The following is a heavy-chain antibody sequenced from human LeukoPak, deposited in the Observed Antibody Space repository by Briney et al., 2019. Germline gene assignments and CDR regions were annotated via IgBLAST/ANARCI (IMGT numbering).Heavy chain of an antibody. CDR1: GFTFSSYA. CDR2: ISSNGGST. V-gene: IGHV3-64*01. J-gene: IGHJ4*02. Sequence: PGGSLRLSCAACGFTFSSYAMHWVRQAPGKGLEYVSAISSNGGSTYYANSVKGRFTISRDNSKNTLYLQMGSLRAEDMAVYYCARAIWFGDKPFDYWGQGTLVTVSS. CDR3: ARAIWFGDKPFDY. D-gene: IGHD3-10*01.